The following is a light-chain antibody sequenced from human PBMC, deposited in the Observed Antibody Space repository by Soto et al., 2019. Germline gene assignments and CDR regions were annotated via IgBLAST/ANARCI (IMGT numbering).Light chain of an antibody. Sequence: QSVLTQPPSVSGAPGQRVTISCTGSSSNIGAGYDVHWYQQLPGTAPKLLIYGNSNRPSGVPDRFSGSKSGTSASLAITGLQAEDEADYYCQSYDSSLTFYVFGTGTKVTLL. J-gene: IGLJ1*01. CDR2: GNS. CDR1: SSNIGAGYD. CDR3: QSYDSSLTFYV. V-gene: IGLV1-40*01.